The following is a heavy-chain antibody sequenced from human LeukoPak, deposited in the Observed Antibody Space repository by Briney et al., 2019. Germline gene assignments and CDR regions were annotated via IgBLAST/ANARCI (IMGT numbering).Heavy chain of an antibody. J-gene: IGHJ4*02. CDR1: GFTFDSYA. CDR3: AKGSPTTSDF. V-gene: IGHV3-23*01. CDR2: ISASGGST. Sequence: GGSLRLSCAASGFTFDSYAMTWVRQAPGKGLDWVSTISASGGSTYCADSVQGRFTISRDNSKNTLNLHMNSLSAEDTALYYCAKGSPTTSDFWGQGTLVTVSS. D-gene: IGHD2/OR15-2a*01.